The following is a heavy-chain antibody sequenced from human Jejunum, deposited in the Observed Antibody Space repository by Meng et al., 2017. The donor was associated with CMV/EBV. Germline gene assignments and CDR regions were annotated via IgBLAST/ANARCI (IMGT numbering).Heavy chain of an antibody. CDR2: IYHEEST. CDR3: ATFEYFAY. D-gene: IGHD2/OR15-2a*01. J-gene: IGHJ4*02. CDR1: GCSISSTSYY. Sequence: TCTVSGCSISSTSYYWGWIRQPPGKGLEWIVTIYHEESTYYNPSLKSRVTISVDTSKNQFSLKLSSVTAADTAVYFCATFEYFAYWGQGTGVTVSS. V-gene: IGHV4-39*07.